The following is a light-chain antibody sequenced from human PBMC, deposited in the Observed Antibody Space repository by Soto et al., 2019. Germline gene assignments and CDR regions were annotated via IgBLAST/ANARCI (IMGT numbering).Light chain of an antibody. CDR3: QQYGNSRT. CDR1: QSVSSSY. V-gene: IGKV3-20*01. Sequence: EIVLTQSPGTLSLSPGERATLSCRASQSVSSSYLAWYQQKPGQAPRLLIYSASSRATGIPDRFSGSGSGTDFTLTISRLEPEDFAVYYCQQYGNSRTFGQGTKVDIK. CDR2: SAS. J-gene: IGKJ1*01.